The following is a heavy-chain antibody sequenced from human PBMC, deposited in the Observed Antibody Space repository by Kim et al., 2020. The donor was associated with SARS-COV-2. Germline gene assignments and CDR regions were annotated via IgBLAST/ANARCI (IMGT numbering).Heavy chain of an antibody. CDR3: ARWGIAAAGTDWFDP. V-gene: IGHV4-39*01. Sequence: PSLKSRVTIPGDTSQNQFSLKLSSVTAADTAVYYCARWGIAAAGTDWFDPWGQGTLVTVSS. J-gene: IGHJ5*02. D-gene: IGHD6-13*01.